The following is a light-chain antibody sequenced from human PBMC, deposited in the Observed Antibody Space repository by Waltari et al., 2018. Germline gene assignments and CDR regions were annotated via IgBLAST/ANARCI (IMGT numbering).Light chain of an antibody. CDR2: GAS. J-gene: IGKJ4*01. CDR1: QSVSSSH. Sequence: EIVLTQSPGTLYLSPGERATLSYRATQSVSSSHLAWYQQKPGQAPRLLISGASSRATGIPDRFSASGSGTDFTLTISRLEPEDFAVYYCQQYGSSPLTFGGGTKVEIK. V-gene: IGKV3-20*01. CDR3: QQYGSSPLT.